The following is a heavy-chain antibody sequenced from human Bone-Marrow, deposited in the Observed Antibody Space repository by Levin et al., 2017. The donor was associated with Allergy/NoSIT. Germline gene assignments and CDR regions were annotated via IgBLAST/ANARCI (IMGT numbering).Heavy chain of an antibody. CDR3: AREAGSDYFDSSGYQTWFDP. J-gene: IGHJ5*02. Sequence: ASVKVSCKASGYNFIKYHMHWVRQAPGQGLEWMGKINPTGGSSTYAEKFQGRVTMTRDTSTSTLYMELSGLRSDDTAVYYCAREAGSDYFDSSGYQTWFDPWGQGTLVAVSS. CDR1: GYNFIKYH. CDR2: INPTGGSS. D-gene: IGHD3-22*01. V-gene: IGHV1-46*01.